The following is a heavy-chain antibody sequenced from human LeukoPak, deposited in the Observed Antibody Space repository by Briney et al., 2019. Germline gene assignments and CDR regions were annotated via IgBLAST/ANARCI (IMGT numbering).Heavy chain of an antibody. CDR1: GGSISSSSYY. Sequence: SETLSLTCTVSGGSISSSSYYWGWIRQPPGKGLEWIVCIYYSGSTYYNPSLKSRGTISVDTSKNQFSLRLSSVTAADTAVYYCARHFREDTAMVTWAPSFDYWGQGTLVTVSS. D-gene: IGHD5-18*01. V-gene: IGHV4-39*01. J-gene: IGHJ4*02. CDR2: IYYSGST. CDR3: ARHFREDTAMVTWAPSFDY.